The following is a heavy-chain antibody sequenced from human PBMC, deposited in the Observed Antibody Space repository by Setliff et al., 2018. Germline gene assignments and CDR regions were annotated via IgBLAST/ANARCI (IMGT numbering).Heavy chain of an antibody. CDR2: IYPGDSDT. D-gene: IGHD4-17*01. CDR1: GYSFTSYW. CDR3: ARSDYGDYFAWDSYGMDV. Sequence: GESLKISCKGSGYSFTSYWIAWVRQMPGKGLEWMGNIYPGDSDTRYSPSFQGQVTISADRSTRTAYLQWSSLKASDTAFYYCARSDYGDYFAWDSYGMDVWGQGTTVTVS. J-gene: IGHJ6*02. V-gene: IGHV5-51*01.